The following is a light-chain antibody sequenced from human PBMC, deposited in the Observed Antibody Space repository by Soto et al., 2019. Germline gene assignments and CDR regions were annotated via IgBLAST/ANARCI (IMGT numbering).Light chain of an antibody. CDR1: SGINVGTYR. CDR3: MIWPISAWV. J-gene: IGLJ3*02. CDR2: YKSDSDK. V-gene: IGLV5-45*03. Sequence: QSVLTQPSSLSASPGASASLTCTLRSGINVGTYRIYWYQQKPGSPPQYLLRYKSDSDKQQGSGVPSRFSGSKDASANAGILLISGLQSEDEADYYCMIWPISAWVFGGGTKLTVL.